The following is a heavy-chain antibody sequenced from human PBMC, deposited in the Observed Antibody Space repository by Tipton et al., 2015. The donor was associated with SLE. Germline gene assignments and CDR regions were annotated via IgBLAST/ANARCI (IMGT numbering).Heavy chain of an antibody. CDR2: ISYSETT. CDR1: GGSISSLY. J-gene: IGHJ4*02. Sequence: TLSLTCTVSGGSISSLYWSWVRQPPGKGLELIGYISYSETTNYNPSPKSRVTISVDTSKNQLSLKRRSVTAADTAVDYCAGAWQGYCSGGTCYVLDYWGQGTLVTVSS. V-gene: IGHV4-59*11. CDR3: AGAWQGYCSGGTCYVLDY. D-gene: IGHD2-15*01.